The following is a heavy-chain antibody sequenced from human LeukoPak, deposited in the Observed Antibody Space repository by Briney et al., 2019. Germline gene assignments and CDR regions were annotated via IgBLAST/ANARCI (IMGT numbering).Heavy chain of an antibody. CDR1: GFTFSSYG. Sequence: GGSLRLSCAASGFTFSSYGMHWVRQAPGKGLEWVAVIWYDGSNKYYADSVKGRFTISRDNSKNTLYRQMNSLRAEDTAVYYCARDGDLGPIAALDDHLFDYWGQGTLVTVSS. CDR3: ARDGDLGPIAALDDHLFDY. J-gene: IGHJ4*02. V-gene: IGHV3-33*01. D-gene: IGHD6-13*01. CDR2: IWYDGSNK.